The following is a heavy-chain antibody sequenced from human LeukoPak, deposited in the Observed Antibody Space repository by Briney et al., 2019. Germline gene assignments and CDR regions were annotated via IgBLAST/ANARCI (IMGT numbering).Heavy chain of an antibody. CDR1: GYTFTSYG. CDR2: ISAYNGNT. D-gene: IGHD1-7*01. V-gene: IGHV1-18*01. J-gene: IGHJ6*02. Sequence: GASVKVSCKASGYTFTSYGISWVRQAPGQGLEWMGWISAYNGNTNYAQMLQGRVTMTTDTSTSTAYMELRSLRSDDTAVYYCAREGTTHLPYYYYGMDVWGQGTTVTVSS. CDR3: AREGTTHLPYYYYGMDV.